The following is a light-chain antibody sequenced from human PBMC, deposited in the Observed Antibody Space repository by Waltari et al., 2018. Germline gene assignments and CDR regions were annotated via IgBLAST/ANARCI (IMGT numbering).Light chain of an antibody. CDR1: QSVSRS. CDR3: QHYVRLPAT. CDR2: GAS. Sequence: EIVLTQSPGTLSLSPGERATLSCRASQSVSRSLAWYQQKPAQATRLLFYGASTRAAGIPVRFSGSGSGTDFSLTLSRLEPEDFAVYYCQHYVRLPATFGQGTKVEIK. J-gene: IGKJ1*01. V-gene: IGKV3-20*01.